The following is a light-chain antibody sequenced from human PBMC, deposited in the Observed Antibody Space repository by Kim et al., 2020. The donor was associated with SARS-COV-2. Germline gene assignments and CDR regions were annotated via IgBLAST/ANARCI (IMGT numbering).Light chain of an antibody. CDR2: AAS. CDR3: QKYNSALQT. J-gene: IGKJ1*01. Sequence: ASVGDRVTITCRASQGIINYLAWYQQKPGKVPKLLIYAASTLQSGVPSRFSGSGSGTDFTLTISSLQPEDVATYYCQKYNSALQTFGQGTKVDIK. V-gene: IGKV1-27*01. CDR1: QGIINY.